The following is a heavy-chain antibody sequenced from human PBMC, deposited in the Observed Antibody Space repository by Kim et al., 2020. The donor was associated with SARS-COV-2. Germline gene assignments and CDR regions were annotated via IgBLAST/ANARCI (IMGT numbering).Heavy chain of an antibody. CDR1: GGSISSGGYY. CDR3: ARGTPKYYYGSGSSNRLVAETLD. CDR2: IYYSGST. D-gene: IGHD3-10*01. J-gene: IGHJ4*02. Sequence: SETLSLTCTVSGGSISSGGYYWSWIRQHPGKGLEWIGYIYYSGSTYYNPSLKSRVTISVDTSKNQFSLKLSSVTAADTAVYYCARGTPKYYYGSGSSNRLVAETLDWGQGTLVTVSS. V-gene: IGHV4-31*03.